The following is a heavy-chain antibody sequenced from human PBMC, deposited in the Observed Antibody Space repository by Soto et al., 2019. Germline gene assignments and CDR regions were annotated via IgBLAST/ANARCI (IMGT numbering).Heavy chain of an antibody. D-gene: IGHD3-3*01. CDR1: DGSIVSLSGY. J-gene: IGHJ5*02. V-gene: IGHV4-39*02. Sequence: TVADGSIVSLSGYRSSIRQPPGKGLEWIGSIYYSGSTYYNPSLKSRVTISVDTSKNQFSLKLSSVTTADTAVYYCAREVTNYDYGSGYNPNGFELRGQGTLVTV. CDR3: AREVTNYDYGSGYNPNGFEL. CDR2: IYYSGST.